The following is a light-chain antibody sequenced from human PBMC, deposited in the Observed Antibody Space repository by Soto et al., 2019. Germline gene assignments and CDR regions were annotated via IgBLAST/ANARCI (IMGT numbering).Light chain of an antibody. CDR2: SAS. Sequence: IQMTQSPSSLSASIGDRVTITCRASQGIGVRLAWFQQKPGKAPQYLIQSASTLASGVPSRFSGSGSGTDFILTINTMQHEDVATYYCLQVYSFPRTFGQGTKVEIK. CDR1: QGIGVR. V-gene: IGKV1-12*01. J-gene: IGKJ1*01. CDR3: LQVYSFPRT.